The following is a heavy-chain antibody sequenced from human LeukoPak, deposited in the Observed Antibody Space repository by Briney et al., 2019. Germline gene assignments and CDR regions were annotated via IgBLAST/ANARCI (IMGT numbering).Heavy chain of an antibody. V-gene: IGHV4-4*07. CDR2: IYTSGRT. D-gene: IGHD5-18*01. CDR1: GASISSYS. J-gene: IGHJ4*02. Sequence: SENLSLTCTVSGASISSYSWSWIRQPAGKGLEYIGRIYTSGRTNYSPSLKSRVTISVDKSKNQFSLELNSVTAADTAIYYCARGGYTYGLDYWGPGTLVTVSS. CDR3: ARGGYTYGLDY.